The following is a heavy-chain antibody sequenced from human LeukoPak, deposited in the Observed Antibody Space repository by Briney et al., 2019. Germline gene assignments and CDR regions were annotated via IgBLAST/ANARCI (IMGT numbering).Heavy chain of an antibody. J-gene: IGHJ4*02. V-gene: IGHV3-23*01. CDR2: ISGSGGST. D-gene: IGHD3-10*01. CDR3: ANSYYYGSGSYYNGAPFVY. CDR1: GFTFSRYV. Sequence: GGSLRLSWAASGFTFSRYVMSWVRQAPGKGLEGVSAISGSGGSTYYADSVKGRFTISRDNSKKTLYLQMNRLRAEDTAVYYCANSYYYGSGSYYNGAPFVYWGRGTLLSLSS.